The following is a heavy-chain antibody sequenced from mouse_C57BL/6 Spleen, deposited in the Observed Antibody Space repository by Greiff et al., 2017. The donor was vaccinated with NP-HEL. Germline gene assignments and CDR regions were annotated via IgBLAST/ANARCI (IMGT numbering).Heavy chain of an antibody. V-gene: IGHV1-42*01. D-gene: IGHD4-1*01. J-gene: IGHJ1*03. CDR2: INPSTGGT. CDR1: GYSFTGYY. Sequence: VQLQQSGPELVKPGASVKISCKASGYSFTGYYMNWVKQSPEKSLEWIGEINPSTGGTTYNQKFKAKATLTVDKSSSTAYMQLKSLTSEDSAVYYCARGDWGYWYFDVWGTGTTVTVSS. CDR3: ARGDWGYWYFDV.